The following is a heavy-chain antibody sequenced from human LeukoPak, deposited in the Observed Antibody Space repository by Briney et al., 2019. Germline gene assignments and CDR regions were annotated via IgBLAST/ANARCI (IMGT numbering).Heavy chain of an antibody. CDR3: ARPRRRVAVAGTGFDP. V-gene: IGHV4-34*01. J-gene: IGHJ5*02. CDR1: GGSISSYY. D-gene: IGHD6-19*01. CDR2: INHSGST. Sequence: SETLSLTCTVSGGSISSYYWSWIRQPPGKGLEWIGEINHSGSTNYNPSLKSRVTISVDTSKNQFSLKLSSVTAADTAVYYCARPRRRVAVAGTGFDPWGQGTLVTVSS.